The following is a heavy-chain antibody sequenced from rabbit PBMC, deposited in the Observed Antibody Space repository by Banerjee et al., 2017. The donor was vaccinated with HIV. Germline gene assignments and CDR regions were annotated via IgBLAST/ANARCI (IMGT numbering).Heavy chain of an antibody. Sequence: QEQLEESGGDLVKPGASLTLTCKASGFSFSSGYDMCWVRQAPGKGLELIACIVTGSGMTYYASWAKGRFTISKTSSTTVTLQMTSLTAADTATYFCAREYVGYGWITRSDLWGPGTLVTVS. J-gene: IGHJ3*01. CDR3: AREYVGYGWITRSDL. V-gene: IGHV1S45*01. CDR1: GFSFSSGYD. CDR2: IVTGSGMT. D-gene: IGHD6-1*01.